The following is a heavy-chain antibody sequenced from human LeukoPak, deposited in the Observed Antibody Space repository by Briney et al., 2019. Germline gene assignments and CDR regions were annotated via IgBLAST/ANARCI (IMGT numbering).Heavy chain of an antibody. D-gene: IGHD5-12*01. CDR3: ARGDSLEVLATIGHFDY. CDR1: GGSIGSTSYY. V-gene: IGHV4-39*07. J-gene: IGHJ4*02. Sequence: SETLSLTCTVSGGSIGSTSYYWGWIRQPPGKRLEWIGSMFYTGSTYYNPSLRSRVTISVDTSKNQFSLKVSSMTAADTAVYYCARGDSLEVLATIGHFDYWGQGTLVTVSS. CDR2: MFYTGST.